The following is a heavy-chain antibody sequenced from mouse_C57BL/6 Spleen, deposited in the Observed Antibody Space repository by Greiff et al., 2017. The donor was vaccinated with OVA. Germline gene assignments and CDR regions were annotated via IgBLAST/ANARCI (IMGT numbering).Heavy chain of an antibody. V-gene: IGHV1-52*01. CDR1: GYTFTSYW. CDR2: IDPSDSET. Sequence: VQLQQPGAELVRPGSSVKLSCKASGYTFTSYWMHWVKQRPIQGLEWIGNIDPSDSETHYNQKFKDKATLTVDKSSSTAYVQLSSLTSEDSAVYYCATLIYYDYDGYFDVWGTGTTVTVSS. D-gene: IGHD2-4*01. CDR3: ATLIYYDYDGYFDV. J-gene: IGHJ1*03.